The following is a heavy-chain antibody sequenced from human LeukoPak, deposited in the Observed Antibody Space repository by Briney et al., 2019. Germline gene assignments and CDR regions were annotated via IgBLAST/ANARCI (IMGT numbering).Heavy chain of an antibody. Sequence: SETLSLTCTVSGYSISSGYYWGWLRQPPGKGLEWIGSIYHSGSTYYNPSLKSRVTISVDTSKNHFSLKLSSVTAADTAVYYCARAPGYCSSTSCYIWFDPWGQGTLVTVSS. CDR2: IYHSGST. J-gene: IGHJ5*02. CDR1: GYSISSGYY. D-gene: IGHD2-2*02. V-gene: IGHV4-38-2*02. CDR3: ARAPGYCSSTSCYIWFDP.